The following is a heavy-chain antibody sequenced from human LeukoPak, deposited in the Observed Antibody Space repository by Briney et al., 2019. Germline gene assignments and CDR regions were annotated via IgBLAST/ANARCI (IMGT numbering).Heavy chain of an antibody. CDR3: ARRPHLYHDYGDSNWFDP. V-gene: IGHV4-61*09. Sequence: SQTLSLTCTVSGGSISSGSYYWSWIRQPPGKGLEWIGYFYDSGNTSYNPSLKSRVTISVDTSKNQFSLKLSSVTAADTAVYYCARRPHLYHDYGDSNWFDPWGQGTLVTVSS. J-gene: IGHJ5*02. D-gene: IGHD4-17*01. CDR2: FYDSGNT. CDR1: GGSISSGSYY.